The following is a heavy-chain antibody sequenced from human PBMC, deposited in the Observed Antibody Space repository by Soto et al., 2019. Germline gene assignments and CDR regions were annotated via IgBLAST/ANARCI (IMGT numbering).Heavy chain of an antibody. CDR3: ARNGPYSSSLGQYSGMDV. V-gene: IGHV1-69*01. Sequence: QVQLVQSGAEVKEPGSSVRVSCKASGGTFDNFIMNWVRQTPGQGLEWMGGIVPMLGTPTYAEKFKGRVTISATGSPSTMSREVTSLRSEDTAIYYCARNGPYSSSLGQYSGMDVWGQGTTVTVSS. J-gene: IGHJ6*02. CDR2: IVPMLGTP. D-gene: IGHD1-26*01. CDR1: GGTFDNFI.